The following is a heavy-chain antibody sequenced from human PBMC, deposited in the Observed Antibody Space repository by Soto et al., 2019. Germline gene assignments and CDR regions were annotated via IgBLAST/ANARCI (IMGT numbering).Heavy chain of an antibody. CDR3: ARGLRSVLDY. D-gene: IGHD6-6*01. J-gene: IGHJ4*02. V-gene: IGHV3-33*01. Sequence: GGSLRLSCVASGFIFSSFGMHWVREAPGKGLEWVAVISSDEKIKQYADSVRGRFAISRDNSKNTLYLQMTSLRAEDTAIYYCARGLRSVLDYWGQGTLVTVS. CDR2: ISSDEKIK. CDR1: GFIFSSFG.